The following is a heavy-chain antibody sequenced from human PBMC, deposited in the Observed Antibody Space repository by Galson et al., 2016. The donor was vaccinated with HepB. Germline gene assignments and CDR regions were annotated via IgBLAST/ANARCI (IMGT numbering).Heavy chain of an antibody. D-gene: IGHD4/OR15-4a*01. V-gene: IGHV4-31*03. CDR3: AREESAGRDYYHAVDV. CDR1: GGSISSGDYY. J-gene: IGHJ6*02. CDR2: IYYYGST. Sequence: LSLTCTVSGGSISSGDYYWSWIRQHPGKGLEWIGYIYYYGSTYYSPSLRSRVTLSVDTSKNQFSLKLISVTAADTAVYYCAREESAGRDYYHAVDVWGQGTTVTVSS.